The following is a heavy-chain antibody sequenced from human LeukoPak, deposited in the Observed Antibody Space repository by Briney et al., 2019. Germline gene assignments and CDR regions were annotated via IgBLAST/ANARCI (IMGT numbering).Heavy chain of an antibody. D-gene: IGHD6-19*01. CDR1: GFTFSSHS. CDR3: AKDKGISVSGFFDY. CDR2: ISSSSSTI. V-gene: IGHV3-48*01. J-gene: IGHJ4*02. Sequence: GGSLRLSCAASGFTFSSHSMNWVRQAPGKGLEWVSYISSSSSTIYYADSVKGRFTISRDNAKNSLYLQMNSLRAEDTALYYCAKDKGISVSGFFDYWGQGTLVTVSS.